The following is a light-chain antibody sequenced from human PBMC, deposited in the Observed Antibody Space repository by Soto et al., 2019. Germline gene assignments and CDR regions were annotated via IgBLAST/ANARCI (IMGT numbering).Light chain of an antibody. CDR3: QQRSKMPLT. CDR1: QSVRNY. J-gene: IGKJ1*01. CDR2: DAS. Sequence: EIVLTPSPATLSLSPVETATLSCRASQSVRNYLAWYQQKPGQAPRLLIYDASNRATGIPARFSGTGSETDFTLTISSLEPEDFAIYYCQQRSKMPLTFGHGTKVDI. V-gene: IGKV3-11*01.